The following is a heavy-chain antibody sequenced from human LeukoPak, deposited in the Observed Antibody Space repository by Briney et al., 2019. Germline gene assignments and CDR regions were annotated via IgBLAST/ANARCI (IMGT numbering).Heavy chain of an antibody. V-gene: IGHV4-59*01. CDR1: GGSISSYY. J-gene: IGHJ3*02. CDR2: IYYSGST. CDR3: ARGDYGCNPDAFDI. D-gene: IGHD4-23*01. Sequence: SETLSLTCTVSGGSISSYYWSWIRQPPGKGLEWIGYIYYSGSTNYNPSLKSRVTISVDTSKNQFSLKLSSVTAADTAVYYCARGDYGCNPDAFDIWGQGTMVTVSS.